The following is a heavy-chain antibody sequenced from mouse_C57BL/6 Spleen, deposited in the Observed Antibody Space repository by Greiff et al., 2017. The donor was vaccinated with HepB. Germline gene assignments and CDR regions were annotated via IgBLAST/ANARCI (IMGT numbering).Heavy chain of an antibody. Sequence: EVMLVESGGGLVKPGGSLKLSCAASGFTFSSYAMSWVRQTPEKRLEWVATISDGGSYTYYPDNVKGRFTISRDNAKNNLYLQMSHLKSEDTAMYYCARGGTTVVATEYFDVWGTGTTVTVSS. CDR2: ISDGGSYT. J-gene: IGHJ1*03. CDR3: ARGGTTVVATEYFDV. CDR1: GFTFSSYA. V-gene: IGHV5-4*03. D-gene: IGHD1-1*01.